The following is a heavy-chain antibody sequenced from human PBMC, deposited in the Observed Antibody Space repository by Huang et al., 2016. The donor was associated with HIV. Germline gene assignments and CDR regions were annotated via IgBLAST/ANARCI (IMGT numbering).Heavy chain of an antibody. J-gene: IGHJ4*02. Sequence: EVQLVESGGGLVQPGGSLRLSCAASGFTCSSYWMHWVRQAPGKGLVWVSRINSDGSSTSYSDSVKGRFTISRDNAKNTLYLQMNSRRAEDTAVYYCARDSQQWLVDDYWGQGTLVTVSS. CDR3: ARDSQQWLVDDY. CDR2: INSDGSST. CDR1: GFTCSSYW. V-gene: IGHV3-74*01. D-gene: IGHD6-19*01.